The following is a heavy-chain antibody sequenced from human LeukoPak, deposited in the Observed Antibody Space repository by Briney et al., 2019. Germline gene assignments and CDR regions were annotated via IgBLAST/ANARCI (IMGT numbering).Heavy chain of an antibody. V-gene: IGHV1-69*05. CDR1: GGTFSSYA. CDR2: IIPIFGTA. CDR3: ARGADRLNLKHYMDV. Sequence: SVKVSCKASGGTFSSYAINWVRQAPGQGLEWMGEIIPIFGTANYAQKFQGRVTMTTDESTTTAYMELSSLISEDTAFYYCARGADRLNLKHYMDVWRTGTTVTVTS. J-gene: IGHJ6*03.